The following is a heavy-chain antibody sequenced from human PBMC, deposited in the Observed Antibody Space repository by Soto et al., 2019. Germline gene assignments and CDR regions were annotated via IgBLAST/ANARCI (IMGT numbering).Heavy chain of an antibody. D-gene: IGHD3-22*01. CDR3: ARPLEYPYDSSRYYYVLDY. J-gene: IGHJ4*02. Sequence: SGPTLVNPTQTLTLTCTFSGFSLSTSGMCVSWIRQPPGKALEWLARIDWDDDKYYSTSLKTRLTISKDTSKNQVVLTMTNMEPVDTDTYPCARPLEYPYDSSRYYYVLDYCGQVNLVTVSS. CDR1: GFSLSTSGMC. V-gene: IGHV2-70*11. CDR2: IDWDDDK.